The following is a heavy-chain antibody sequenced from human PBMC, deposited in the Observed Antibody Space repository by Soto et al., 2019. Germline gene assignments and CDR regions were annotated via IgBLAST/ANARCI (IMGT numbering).Heavy chain of an antibody. D-gene: IGHD6-13*01. J-gene: IGHJ4*02. CDR2: INHDGSKT. CDR1: QFSFSSYW. V-gene: IGHV3-74*01. Sequence: GSSLRLSCAASQFSFSSYWMHWVRQVPGKGPAWVSRINHDGSKTEYADSVKGRFNISRDNTNNTLYLQMNSLRVEETAMYYCVREPWGFSGTWYDYWGQGTLVTVSS. CDR3: VREPWGFSGTWYDY.